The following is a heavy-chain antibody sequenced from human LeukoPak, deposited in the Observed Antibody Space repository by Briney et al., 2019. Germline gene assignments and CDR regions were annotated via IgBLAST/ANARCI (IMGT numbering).Heavy chain of an antibody. D-gene: IGHD6-19*01. Sequence: GGSLRLSCAASGFTFSNAWMSWVRQAPGKGLEWVGRIKSKTDGGTTDYAAPVKGRFTISRDDSKNTLYLQMSSLKTEDTAVYYCTTRRVAVATYFDYWGQGTLVTVSS. J-gene: IGHJ4*02. CDR2: IKSKTDGGTT. V-gene: IGHV3-15*01. CDR1: GFTFSNAW. CDR3: TTRRVAVATYFDY.